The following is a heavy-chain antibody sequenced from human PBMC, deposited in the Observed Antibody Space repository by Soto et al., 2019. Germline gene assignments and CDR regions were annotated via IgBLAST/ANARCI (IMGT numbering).Heavy chain of an antibody. D-gene: IGHD3-10*01. Sequence: EVQLVESGGGLVQPGGSLRLSCAASGFTLSGRSMHWVRQAPGKGLVWVSGIDNAGTDSTYADSVKGRFTSSRDNAKNMLYLQMTSRRVEDTAVYYCAMGWFGPDVWGKGTTVTVSS. V-gene: IGHV3-74*01. CDR2: IDNAGTDS. CDR1: GFTLSGRS. CDR3: AMGWFGPDV. J-gene: IGHJ6*04.